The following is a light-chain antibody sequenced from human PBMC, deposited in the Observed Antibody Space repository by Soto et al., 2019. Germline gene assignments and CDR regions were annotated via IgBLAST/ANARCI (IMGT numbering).Light chain of an antibody. V-gene: IGKV2D-29*01. CDR2: EVS. J-gene: IGKJ1*01. CDR1: QSLLHSDGKTY. CDR3: QQYVSSPAT. Sequence: DIVMTQTPLSLSVTPGQPASISCKSSQSLLHSDGKTYLYWYLQKPGQPPQLLIYEVSNRFSGVPDRFSGSGSGTDFTLTISRLEPEDFAVYFCQQYVSSPATFGQGTKVDIK.